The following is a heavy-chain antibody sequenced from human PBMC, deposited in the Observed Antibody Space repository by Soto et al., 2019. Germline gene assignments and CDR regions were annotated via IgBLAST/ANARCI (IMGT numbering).Heavy chain of an antibody. CDR1: GFTFSSYS. CDR2: ISGSSNYI. J-gene: IGHJ5*02. V-gene: IGHV3-21*01. CDR3: ARDTGWSPFNWFDP. D-gene: IGHD6-19*01. Sequence: GGSLRLSCAASGFTFSSYSMNWVRQAPGKGLEWVSSISGSSNYIDYADSVEGRFTISRDNAKNSLFLQMNSLRAEDTAVYYCARDTGWSPFNWFDPWGQGTLVTVSS.